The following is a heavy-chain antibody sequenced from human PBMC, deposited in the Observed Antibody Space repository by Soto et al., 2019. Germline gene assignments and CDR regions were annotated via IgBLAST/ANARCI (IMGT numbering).Heavy chain of an antibody. V-gene: IGHV3-23*01. J-gene: IGHJ5*02. D-gene: IGHD3-3*01. CDR1: GFTFSSYA. CDR3: AKGVLSIFGGVFGP. Sequence: TGGSLRLSCAASGFTFSSYAMSWVRQAPGKGLERVSAISGSGGSTYYADSVKGRFTISRDNSKNTLYLQMNSLRAEDTAVYYCAKGVLSIFGGVFGPWGQGTLVTVSS. CDR2: ISGSGGST.